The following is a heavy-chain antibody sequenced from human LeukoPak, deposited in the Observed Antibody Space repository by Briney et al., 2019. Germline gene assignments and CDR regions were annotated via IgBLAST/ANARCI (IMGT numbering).Heavy chain of an antibody. D-gene: IGHD3-3*01. CDR3: ARQYYDFWSGLRYYFDY. V-gene: IGHV4-59*08. CDR2: ISYSGST. CDR1: GGSISSYY. J-gene: IGHJ4*02. Sequence: KPSETLSLTCTVSGGSISSYYWSWIRQPPGKGLEWIGYISYSGSTNYNPSLKSRVTISVDTSKTQFSLKLSSVTAADTAMYYCARQYYDFWSGLRYYFDYWGQGTLVTVSS.